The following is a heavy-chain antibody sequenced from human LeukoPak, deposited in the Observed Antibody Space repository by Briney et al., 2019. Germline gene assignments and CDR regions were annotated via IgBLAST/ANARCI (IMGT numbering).Heavy chain of an antibody. D-gene: IGHD3-9*01. CDR2: ISGGNGNTYYA. J-gene: IGHJ4*02. CDR3: AKFYDILTGYFDY. V-gene: IGHV3-23*01. Sequence: GGSLRLSCAASGFPFSSYAMSWVRQSPGKGLEWGSAISGGNGNTYYAYYADSVRGRFTISRDSSKNTLYLQMNSLRAEDTAVYYCAKFYDILTGYFDYWGQGTLVTVSS. CDR1: GFPFSSYA.